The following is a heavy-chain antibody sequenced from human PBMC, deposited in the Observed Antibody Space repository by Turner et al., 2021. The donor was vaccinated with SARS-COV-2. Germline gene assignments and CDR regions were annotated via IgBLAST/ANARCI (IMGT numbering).Heavy chain of an antibody. CDR2: IYSSGSS. D-gene: IGHD1-26*01. J-gene: IGHJ2*01. Sequence: QVQLQESGPGLVKPSETLSLTCTVPGGSIRSYWSWIRQPAGRGPEWSGRIYSSGSSDYNPSLKSRVTMSVDTSKNQCSLKLTSVTAADTAVYYCARQFIRGGSYYWYFDLWGRGTLVTVSS. CDR1: GGSIRSY. CDR3: ARQFIRGGSYYWYFDL. V-gene: IGHV4-4*07.